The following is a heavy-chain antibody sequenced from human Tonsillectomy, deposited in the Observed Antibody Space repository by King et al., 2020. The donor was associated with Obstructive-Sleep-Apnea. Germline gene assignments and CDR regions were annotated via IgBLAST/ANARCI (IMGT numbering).Heavy chain of an antibody. CDR2: MYSSGST. CDR3: ARADYYYYGMDV. V-gene: IGHV4-4*07. CDR1: GGSISSYY. J-gene: IGHJ6*02. Sequence: VQLQESGPGLVKPSETLSLNCTVSGGSISSYYWSWIRQPAGKGLEWIGHMYSSGSTNYNPSLKSRVTMSVETSKNQFSLKLSSVTAADTAVYYFARADYYYYGMDVWGQGTTVTISS.